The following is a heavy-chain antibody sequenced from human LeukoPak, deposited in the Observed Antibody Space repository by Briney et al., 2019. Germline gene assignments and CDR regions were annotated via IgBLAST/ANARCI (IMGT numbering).Heavy chain of an antibody. J-gene: IGHJ6*02. Sequence: GGSLRLSCAASGFPFSTYAMNWVRQAPGKGLEWVSSISGTAYGIYYADSVRGRFSISRDNANSTLYLQMTSLRAEDTAVYYCAKRRGGGYYYYGMDVWGQGTTVTVSS. D-gene: IGHD3-10*01. CDR1: GFPFSTYA. CDR2: ISGTAYGI. CDR3: AKRRGGGYYYYGMDV. V-gene: IGHV3-23*01.